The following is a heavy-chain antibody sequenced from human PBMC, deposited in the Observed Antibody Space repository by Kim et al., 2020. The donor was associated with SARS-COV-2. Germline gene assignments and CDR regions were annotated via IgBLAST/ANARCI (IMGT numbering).Heavy chain of an antibody. CDR1: GGPISTSNYY. CDR3: SGHPSSELWSGFFDL. D-gene: IGHD3-3*01. V-gene: IGHV4-39*01. J-gene: IGHJ2*01. CDR2: FHNSGNT. Sequence: SETLSLTCTVSGGPISTSNYYWGWIRQPPGKGLEWIGSFHNSGNTHYNPSLKTRVTISVDTSKNQFSLRLSSITAAATAVYYCSGHPSSELWSGFFDLWG.